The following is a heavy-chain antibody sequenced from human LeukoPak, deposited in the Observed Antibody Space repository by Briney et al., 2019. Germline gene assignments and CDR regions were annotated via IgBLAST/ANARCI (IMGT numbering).Heavy chain of an antibody. Sequence: SETLSLTCTVSGYSISSGYYWGWIRQPPGKGLEWIGSIYHSGSTYYNPSLKSRVTISVDTSKNQFSLKLSSVTAADRAVYYCARDASGSYSSGYWGQGTLVTVSS. CDR3: ARDASGSYSSGY. D-gene: IGHD1-26*01. CDR2: IYHSGST. V-gene: IGHV4-38-2*02. J-gene: IGHJ4*02. CDR1: GYSISSGYY.